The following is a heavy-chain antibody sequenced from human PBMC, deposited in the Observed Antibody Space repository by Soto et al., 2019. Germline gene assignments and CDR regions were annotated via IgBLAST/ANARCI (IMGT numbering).Heavy chain of an antibody. Sequence: SETLSLTCTVSGGSISSGGYYWSWIRQHPGKGLEWIGYIYYSGSTYYNPSLKSRVTISVDTSKNQFSLKLSSVTAADPAVFYCARGVAAAPRRYNWFDPWGQGTLVTVSS. CDR1: GGSISSGGYY. CDR2: IYYSGST. V-gene: IGHV4-31*03. CDR3: ARGVAAAPRRYNWFDP. J-gene: IGHJ5*02. D-gene: IGHD6-13*01.